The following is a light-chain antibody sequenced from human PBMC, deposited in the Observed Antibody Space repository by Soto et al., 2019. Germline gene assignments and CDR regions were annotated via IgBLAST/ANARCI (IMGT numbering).Light chain of an antibody. CDR2: DVS. Sequence: QSVLTQPASVSGSPGQSITISCTGTSSDVGGYNYVSWYQQHPGKAPKLMIYDVSNRPSGVSNRFSGSKSGNTASLTISGPQAEDGADYYCSSYTSRSTRVFGGGTKPTAL. CDR1: SSDVGGYNY. V-gene: IGLV2-14*01. CDR3: SSYTSRSTRV. J-gene: IGLJ3*02.